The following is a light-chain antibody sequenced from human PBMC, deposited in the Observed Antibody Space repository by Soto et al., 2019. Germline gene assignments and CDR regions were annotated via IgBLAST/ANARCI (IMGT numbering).Light chain of an antibody. CDR3: QQRSNWPLFT. CDR1: QSVSSY. V-gene: IGKV3-11*01. J-gene: IGKJ3*01. Sequence: EIVLTQSPATLSLSPGERATLSCRASQSVSSYLAWYQQKPGQAPRLLIYDASNRATGIPARFSGSGSGTVFTLTISSLEHEDFAVYYCQQRSNWPLFTFGPGTKVYIK. CDR2: DAS.